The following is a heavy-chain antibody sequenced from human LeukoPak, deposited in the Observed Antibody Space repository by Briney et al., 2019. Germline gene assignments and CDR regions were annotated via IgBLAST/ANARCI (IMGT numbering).Heavy chain of an antibody. CDR2: IYHTGST. D-gene: IGHD3-10*01. Sequence: SETLSLTCAVSGGSINSSNWWSWVRQPPGKGLEWIGEIYHTGSTNYNPSLKSRVTISVDKSKNQFSLKLTSVTAADTAVYYCAKLDFYGSGSPLGFWGQGTLATVSS. J-gene: IGHJ4*02. V-gene: IGHV4-4*02. CDR3: AKLDFYGSGSPLGF. CDR1: GGSINSSNW.